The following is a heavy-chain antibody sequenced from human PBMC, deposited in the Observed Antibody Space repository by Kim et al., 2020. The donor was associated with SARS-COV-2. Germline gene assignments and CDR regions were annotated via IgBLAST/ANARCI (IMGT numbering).Heavy chain of an antibody. D-gene: IGHD3-3*01. J-gene: IGHJ5*02. CDR2: INTNTGNP. CDR3: ARDRRLTIFGGGRSWFDP. V-gene: IGHV7-4-1*02. CDR1: GYTLTSYV. Sequence: ASVKVSCKASGYTLTSYVMNWVRQAPGQGLEWMGWINTNTGNPTYAQGFTGRFVFSLDTSVSTAYLQISSLKAEDTAVYYCARDRRLTIFGGGRSWFDPWGQGTLVTVSS.